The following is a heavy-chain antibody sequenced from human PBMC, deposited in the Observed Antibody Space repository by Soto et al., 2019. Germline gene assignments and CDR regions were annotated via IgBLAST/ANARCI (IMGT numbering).Heavy chain of an antibody. D-gene: IGHD4-4*01. CDR3: AGDPDSHYNDRHASSYP. J-gene: IGHJ5*02. V-gene: IGHV1-3*01. CDR2: INAGNGNT. CDR1: GYTFTSYA. Sequence: VASVKVSCKASGYTFTSYAMHWVRQAPGQRLEWMGWINAGNGNTKYSQKFQGRVTITRDTSASTAYMELSSLRSEDTAVYYCAGDPDSHYNDRHASSYPWGQGTLVTVSS.